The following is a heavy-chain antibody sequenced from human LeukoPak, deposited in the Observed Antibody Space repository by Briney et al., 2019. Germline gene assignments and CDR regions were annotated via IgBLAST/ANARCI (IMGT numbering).Heavy chain of an antibody. Sequence: SETLSLTCTVSGGSVTSFSWTWIRQPPGQGLEWLVSISSSGDTCYNSSLKSRVTISVDTSKNQFSLRLGSVIAADTAVYYCARLFGTRLDPWGQGTLVIVSS. D-gene: IGHD1-1*01. CDR2: ISSSGDT. V-gene: IGHV4-4*09. CDR1: GGSVTSFS. CDR3: ARLFGTRLDP. J-gene: IGHJ5*02.